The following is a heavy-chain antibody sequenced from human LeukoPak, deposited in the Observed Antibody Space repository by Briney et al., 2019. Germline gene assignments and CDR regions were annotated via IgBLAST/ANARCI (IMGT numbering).Heavy chain of an antibody. CDR1: GFTFSSYS. V-gene: IGHV3-21*01. CDR3: ARAGGMTTATKSNWFDL. J-gene: IGHJ5*02. D-gene: IGHD4-11*01. CDR2: IRSCTGYI. Sequence: GGSLRLSCAASGFTFSSYSMNWVRQAPGKGLEWVSSIRSCTGYIYYADSVKGRFTISRDNAKHSLYLQMNSLRAEDTAVYYCARAGGMTTATKSNWFDLGGQGPLVSVPS.